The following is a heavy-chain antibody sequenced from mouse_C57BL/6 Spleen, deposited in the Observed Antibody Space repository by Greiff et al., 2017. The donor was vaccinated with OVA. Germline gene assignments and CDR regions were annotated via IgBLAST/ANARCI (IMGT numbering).Heavy chain of an antibody. CDR2: ISDGGSYT. J-gene: IGHJ2*01. D-gene: IGHD1-1*01. CDR1: GFTFSSYA. V-gene: IGHV5-4*01. CDR3: ARDDNYYGSSYFDY. Sequence: EVQLVESGGGLVKPGGSLKLSCAASGFTFSSYAMSWVRQTPEKRLEWVATISDGGSYTYYPDNVKGRFTISRDNAKNNLYLQMSHLKSEDTAMYYCARDDNYYGSSYFDYWGQGTTLTVSS.